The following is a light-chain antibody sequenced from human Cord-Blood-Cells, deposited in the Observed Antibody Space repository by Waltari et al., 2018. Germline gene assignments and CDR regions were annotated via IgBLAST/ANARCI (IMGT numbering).Light chain of an antibody. J-gene: IGKJ1*01. V-gene: IGKV1-5*01. Sequence: DIQMTQSPSTLSASVGDRVTITCRASQSISSWLAWYQQKPGKAPKLLIYDASSLESGVPSRFSGSGSGTEFTLTISSLQADDFATYYCQQDNSSSWTFGQGTKVEIK. CDR1: QSISSW. CDR2: DAS. CDR3: QQDNSSSWT.